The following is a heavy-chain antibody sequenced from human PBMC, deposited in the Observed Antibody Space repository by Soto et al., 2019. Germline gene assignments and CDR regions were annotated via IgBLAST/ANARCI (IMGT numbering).Heavy chain of an antibody. J-gene: IGHJ6*02. V-gene: IGHV4-34*01. CDR3: ARVVVVAATLFYYGMDV. D-gene: IGHD2-15*01. CDR2: INHSGST. Sequence: SATLALTCAVYGGSFSGYYWSCIGQTPGKGLEWIGEINHSGSTNYNPSLKRRVTISVDTSKNQFSLKLSSVTAADTAVYYCARVVVVAATLFYYGMDVWGQGTTVTVSS. CDR1: GGSFSGYY.